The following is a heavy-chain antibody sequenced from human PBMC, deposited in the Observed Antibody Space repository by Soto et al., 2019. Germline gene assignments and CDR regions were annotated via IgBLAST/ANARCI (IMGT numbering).Heavy chain of an antibody. V-gene: IGHV4-30-4*08. D-gene: IGHD6-13*01. Sequence: PSETLSLTCTVSGASISSGGYYWSWIRQHPGKGLEWIGYIYYSGSTYYNPSLKSRLTISVDTSKNQFSLKLNSVTAADTAVYYCARVVGLAAAAPYQSGIDYWGQGTLVTVSS. CDR2: IYYSGST. CDR3: ARVVGLAAAAPYQSGIDY. CDR1: GASISSGGYY. J-gene: IGHJ4*02.